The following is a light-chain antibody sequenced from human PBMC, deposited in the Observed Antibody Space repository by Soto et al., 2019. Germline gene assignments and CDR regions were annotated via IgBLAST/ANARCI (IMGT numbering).Light chain of an antibody. V-gene: IGKV2-28*01. CDR3: MQALQTPRT. Sequence: DIVMTQSPLSLPVTPGEPASISCRSSQSLLHSNGYNYLDWYLQKPGQSPQFLIYLGFNRSSGVPDRFSGSGSGTDFTLRISRVEADDVGVYYCMQALQTPRTFGQGTTGDIK. J-gene: IGKJ1*01. CDR1: QSLLHSNGYNY. CDR2: LGF.